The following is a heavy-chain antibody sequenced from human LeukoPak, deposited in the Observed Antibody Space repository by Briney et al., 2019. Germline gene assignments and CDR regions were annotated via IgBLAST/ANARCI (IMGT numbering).Heavy chain of an antibody. CDR2: IYPGDSDT. V-gene: IGHV5-51*01. J-gene: IGHJ6*02. CDR1: GYSFTSYW. Sequence: GESLKISCKGSGYSFTSYWIGWVRQMPGKGLEWMGIIYPGDSDTRYSPSFQGQVTISADKSISTAYLQWSSLKASDTAMYYCARGRLLEDYYYGMDVWGQGTTVTVSS. CDR3: ARGRLLEDYYYGMDV. D-gene: IGHD6-25*01.